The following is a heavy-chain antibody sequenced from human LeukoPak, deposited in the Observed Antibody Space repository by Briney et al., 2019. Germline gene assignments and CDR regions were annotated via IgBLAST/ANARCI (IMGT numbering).Heavy chain of an antibody. Sequence: SETLSLTCTVSGDSISSDYRTWLRQPAGKGLEWIGRIYTSGSTHYNPSLKRRVCISEDRSKNQYSLRLTSVTAADTAVYYCARAGGVNMPMDVWGKGATVTVPS. CDR2: IYTSGST. CDR3: ARAGGVNMPMDV. CDR1: GDSISSDY. V-gene: IGHV4-4*07. J-gene: IGHJ6*03. D-gene: IGHD3-16*01.